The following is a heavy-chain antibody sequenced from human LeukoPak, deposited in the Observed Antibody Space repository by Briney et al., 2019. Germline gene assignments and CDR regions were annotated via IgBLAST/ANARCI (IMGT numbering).Heavy chain of an antibody. D-gene: IGHD4-17*01. CDR3: ARVGGDYFSILHTVFDY. Sequence: KPSETLSLTCTVSGGSISSYYWSWIRQPPGKGLEWIGYIYYSGSTNYNPSLKSRVTISVDTSKNQFSLKLSSVTAADTAVYYCARVGGDYFSILHTVFDYWGQGTLVTVSS. J-gene: IGHJ4*02. V-gene: IGHV4-59*01. CDR1: GGSISSYY. CDR2: IYYSGST.